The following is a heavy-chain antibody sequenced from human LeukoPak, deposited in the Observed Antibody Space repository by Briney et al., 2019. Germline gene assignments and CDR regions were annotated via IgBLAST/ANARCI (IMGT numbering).Heavy chain of an antibody. CDR3: ARDKIRRDGYWDSY. D-gene: IGHD5-24*01. Sequence: TVNVSCKASGGTFSSYAISWVRQAPGQGMEWMGRIIPVFGTANYEQKVQGRLTIPTDESMSTDYMELSSLRSEDTAVYYCARDKIRRDGYWDSYWGQGTLVTVSS. V-gene: IGHV1-69*05. CDR2: IIPVFGTA. J-gene: IGHJ4*02. CDR1: GGTFSSYA.